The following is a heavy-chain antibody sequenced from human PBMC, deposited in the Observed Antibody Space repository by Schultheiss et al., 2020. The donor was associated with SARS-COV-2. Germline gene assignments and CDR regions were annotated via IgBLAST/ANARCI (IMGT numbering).Heavy chain of an antibody. J-gene: IGHJ6*02. CDR1: GFTFSSYG. CDR3: ARGVKVGYVYYYYGMDV. CDR2: ISYDGSNK. Sequence: GGSLRLSCAASGFTFSSYGMHWVRQAPGKGLEWVAVISYDGSNKYYADSVKGRFTISRDNSKNTLYLQMNSLRAEDTAVYYCARGVKVGYVYYYYGMDVWGQGTTVTVSS. D-gene: IGHD3-16*01. V-gene: IGHV3-30*03.